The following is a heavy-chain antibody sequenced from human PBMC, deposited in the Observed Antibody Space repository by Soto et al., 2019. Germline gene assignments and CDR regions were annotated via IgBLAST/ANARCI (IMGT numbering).Heavy chain of an antibody. CDR2: IIPIFGTA. J-gene: IGHJ4*02. CDR1: GGTFSSYA. D-gene: IGHD4-17*01. V-gene: IGHV1-69*13. Sequence: GASVKVSCKASGGTFSSYAISWVRQAPGQGLEWMGGIIPIFGTANYAQKFQGRVTITADESTSTAYMELSSLRSEDTAVYYCARDGSPLDDYGDYVGADPYYFDYWGQGTLVTVSS. CDR3: ARDGSPLDDYGDYVGADPYYFDY.